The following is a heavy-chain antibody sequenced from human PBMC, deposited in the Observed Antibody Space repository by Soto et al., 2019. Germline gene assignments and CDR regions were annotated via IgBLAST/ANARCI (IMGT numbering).Heavy chain of an antibody. CDR3: ARVRLEYSNKPYFFDN. V-gene: IGHV3-21*01. CDR1: GFSFASYS. J-gene: IGHJ4*02. D-gene: IGHD4-4*01. CDR2: ISSKPNRTSFYI. Sequence: VRLSCAASGFSFASYSMNWLRQAPGKGLEWVSSISSKPNRTSFYIYYAESVKGRFTISRDNAKDSLYLQMKTLRAEDTGVYYCARVRLEYSNKPYFFDNWGRGTQVTVSS.